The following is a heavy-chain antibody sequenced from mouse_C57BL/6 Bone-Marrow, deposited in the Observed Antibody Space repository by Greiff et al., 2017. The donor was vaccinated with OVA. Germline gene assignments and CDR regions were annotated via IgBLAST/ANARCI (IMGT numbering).Heavy chain of an antibody. J-gene: IGHJ1*03. D-gene: IGHD1-1*01. CDR3: ARHPPNYYGISYVGFDV. CDR2: ISSGGSYT. V-gene: IGHV5-6*01. CDR1: GFTFSSYG. Sequence: EVHLVESGGDLVKPGGSLKLSCAASGFTFSSYGMSWVRQTPDKRLEWVATISSGGSYTYYPDSVKGRFTISRDNAKNTLYLQMSSLKSEDTAMYYCARHPPNYYGISYVGFDVWGTGTTVTVSS.